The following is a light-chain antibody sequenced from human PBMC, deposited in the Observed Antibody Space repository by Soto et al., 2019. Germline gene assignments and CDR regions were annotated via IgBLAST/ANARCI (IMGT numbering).Light chain of an antibody. CDR1: QNIGNY. Sequence: DIQMTQSPSSLSASIGDRVTIACRASQNIGNYLNWFQQKPGKAPKLLVYAASTLQSGVPSRFTGSGSGTDFSLTISSLQPEDFATYFCRQSHTSPRTFGPGTRVEI. V-gene: IGKV1-39*01. CDR2: AAS. CDR3: RQSHTSPRT. J-gene: IGKJ1*01.